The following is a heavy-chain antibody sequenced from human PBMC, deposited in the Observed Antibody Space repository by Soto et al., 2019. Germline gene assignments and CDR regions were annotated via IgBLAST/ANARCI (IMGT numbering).Heavy chain of an antibody. CDR2: IYYSGST. V-gene: IGHV4-30-4*01. Sequence: QVQLQESGPGLVKPSQTLSLTCTVSGGSISSGDYYWSWIRQPPGKGLEWIGYIYYSGSTYYNPSRKSRVTIAVDTSKNQFSLKLSSVTAADTAVYYCARVGLTMVRGGAPGGMDVWGQGTTVTVSS. D-gene: IGHD3-10*01. J-gene: IGHJ6*02. CDR1: GGSISSGDYY. CDR3: ARVGLTMVRGGAPGGMDV.